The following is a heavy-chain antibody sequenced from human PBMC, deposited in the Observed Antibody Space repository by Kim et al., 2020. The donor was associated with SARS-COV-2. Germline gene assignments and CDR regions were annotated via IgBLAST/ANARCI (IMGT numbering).Heavy chain of an antibody. V-gene: IGHV5-51*01. Sequence: GESLKISCKGSGYSFATHWDVWVRQMAGKGLEGMGIIYPGDSDTRYNPSFQGQVTISVDKSIRTAYLQWRSLKASDNAMYYRASGGCYDPNGYYDNWYFD. D-gene: IGHD3-22*01. CDR2: IYPGDSDT. CDR1: GYSFATHW. CDR3: ASGGCYDPNGYYDNWYFD. J-gene: IGHJ2*01.